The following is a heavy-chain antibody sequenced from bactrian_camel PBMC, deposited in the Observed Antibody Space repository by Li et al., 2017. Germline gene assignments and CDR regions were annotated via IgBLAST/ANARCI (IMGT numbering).Heavy chain of an antibody. CDR1: AYTHNHHC. D-gene: IGHD2*01. CDR3: ATETRAASVVICLASFEYQN. V-gene: IGHV3S1*01. Sequence: QVQMVESGGGSVQAGDSLTLSCTASAYTHNHHCLGWFRQAPGQECEGVAAIYPFGRRTYYADSVKGRFTVTHDVDKNTVYLRMDKLEPEDTATYYCATETRAASVVICLASFEYQNWGQGTQVTVS. J-gene: IGHJ4*01. CDR2: IYPFGRRT.